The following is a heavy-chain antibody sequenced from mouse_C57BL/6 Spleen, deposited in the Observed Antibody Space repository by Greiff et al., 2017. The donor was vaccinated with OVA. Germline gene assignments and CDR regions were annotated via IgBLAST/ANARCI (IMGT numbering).Heavy chain of an antibody. V-gene: IGHV1-22*01. D-gene: IGHD1-1*01. J-gene: IGHJ3*01. CDR3: ARDYYGSIAWFAY. CDR2: INPNNGGT. CDR1: GYTFTDYN. Sequence: EVQLQQSGPELVKPGASVKMSCKASGYTFTDYNMHWVKQSHGKSLEWIGYINPNNGGTSYNQKFKGKATLTVNKSSSTAYMELRSLTSEDSAVYYCARDYYGSIAWFAYWGQGTLVTVSA.